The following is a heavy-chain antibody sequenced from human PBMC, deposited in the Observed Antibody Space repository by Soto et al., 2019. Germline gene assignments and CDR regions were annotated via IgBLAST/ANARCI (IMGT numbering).Heavy chain of an antibody. V-gene: IGHV3-23*01. Sequence: PGGSLRLSCAASGFTFSSSAMSWDRQAPGKGLEWVSTSGSGGATYYADSVKGRFTISRDNSKTTLYLQMNTLRAEDTAVYYCAKRDRYYFDYWGLGTLVTVSS. CDR3: AKRDRYYFDY. CDR2: SGSGGAT. J-gene: IGHJ4*02. CDR1: GFTFSSSA.